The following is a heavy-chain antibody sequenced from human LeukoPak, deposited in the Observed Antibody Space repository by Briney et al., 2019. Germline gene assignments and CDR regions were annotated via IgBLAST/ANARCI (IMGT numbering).Heavy chain of an antibody. CDR3: ARVRGGDYGDPYGMDV. CDR2: INHSGST. D-gene: IGHD4-17*01. CDR1: GGSFSGYY. J-gene: IGHJ6*02. V-gene: IGHV4-34*01. Sequence: PSETLSLTCAVYGGSFSGYYWSWIRQPPGKGLEWIGEINHSGSTNYNPSLKSRVTISVDTSKNQFSLKLSSVTAADTAVYYCARVRGGDYGDPYGMDVWGQGTTVTVSS.